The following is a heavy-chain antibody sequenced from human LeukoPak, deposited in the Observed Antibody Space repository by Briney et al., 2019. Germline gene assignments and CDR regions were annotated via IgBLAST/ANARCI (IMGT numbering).Heavy chain of an antibody. Sequence: GGSLRLSCAASGFAASNNCMSWVRQAPGKGLEWVSIIYGGGSTYYADSVNGRFTISRHNSKNTLFLQMNSLRTEDTAVYYCARAYDSSGYWPEYFHHWGQGTLVTVSS. J-gene: IGHJ1*01. CDR1: GFAASNNC. CDR3: ARAYDSSGYWPEYFHH. CDR2: IYGGGST. D-gene: IGHD3-22*01. V-gene: IGHV3-53*04.